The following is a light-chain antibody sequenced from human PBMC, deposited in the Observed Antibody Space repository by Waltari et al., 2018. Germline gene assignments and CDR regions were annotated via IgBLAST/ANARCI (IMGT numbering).Light chain of an antibody. Sequence: QAGLTQPPSVSKGLRQTATLTCTGNSNNVGVQGAAWLQQHQGHPPKLLFYRNNNRPSGISERLSASRSGNTASLTITGLQPEDEADYYCTAWDSSLSAVVFGGGTKLTVL. CDR2: RNN. CDR1: SNNVGVQG. CDR3: TAWDSSLSAVV. J-gene: IGLJ2*01. V-gene: IGLV10-54*01.